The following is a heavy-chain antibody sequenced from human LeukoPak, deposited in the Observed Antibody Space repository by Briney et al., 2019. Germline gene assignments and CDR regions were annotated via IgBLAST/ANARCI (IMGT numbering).Heavy chain of an antibody. V-gene: IGHV3-9*03. CDR2: ISWNSGSI. CDR1: GFTFDDYA. Sequence: GGSLRLSCAASGFTFDDYATHWVRQAPGKGLEWVSGISWNSGSIGYADSVKGRFTISRDNAKNSLYPQMNSLRAEDMALYYCAKDLAVYDFWSGAFDYWGQGTLVTVSS. J-gene: IGHJ4*02. D-gene: IGHD3-3*01. CDR3: AKDLAVYDFWSGAFDY.